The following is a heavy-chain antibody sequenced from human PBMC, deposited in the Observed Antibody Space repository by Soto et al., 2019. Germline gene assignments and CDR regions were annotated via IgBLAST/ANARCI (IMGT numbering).Heavy chain of an antibody. J-gene: IGHJ4*02. Sequence: QVQLVESGGGVVQPGRSLRLSCAASGFTFSSYGMHWVRQAPGKGLEWVAVIWSDGSNKYYADSVKGRFTISRDNSKNTLYLHMTSLIAEDTAVYYCARYYYDSSGYYPLWGQGTLVTVSS. CDR3: ARYYYDSSGYYPL. D-gene: IGHD3-22*01. V-gene: IGHV3-33*01. CDR2: IWSDGSNK. CDR1: GFTFSSYG.